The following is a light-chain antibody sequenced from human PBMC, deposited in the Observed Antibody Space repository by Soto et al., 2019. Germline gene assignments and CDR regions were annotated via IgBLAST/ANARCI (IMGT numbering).Light chain of an antibody. CDR2: GAS. J-gene: IGKJ4*01. V-gene: IGKV3-15*01. Sequence: LITQSPATLSVSPGDRNNFSCRASQTICDNLAWYQHKAGRTPRLLIYGASTRAPCIPARFSRAGSGTQFSLTISNLQSEDFATDYCQQYNNFPLIFGGGTKVEIK. CDR3: QQYNNFPLI. CDR1: QTICDN.